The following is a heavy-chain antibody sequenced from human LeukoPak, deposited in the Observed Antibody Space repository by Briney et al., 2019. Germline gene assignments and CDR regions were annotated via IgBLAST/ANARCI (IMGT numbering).Heavy chain of an antibody. D-gene: IGHD5-24*01. CDR3: ARAIDGYNNLDY. CDR1: GFTFSSYW. Sequence: QPGGSLRLSCAASGFTFSSYWMSWVRQAPGRGLEWVANIKQDGSEKYYVDSVKGRFTISRDNSKNTLYLQMNSLRAEDTAVYYCARAIDGYNNLDYWGQGTLVTVSS. J-gene: IGHJ4*02. CDR2: IKQDGSEK. V-gene: IGHV3-7*01.